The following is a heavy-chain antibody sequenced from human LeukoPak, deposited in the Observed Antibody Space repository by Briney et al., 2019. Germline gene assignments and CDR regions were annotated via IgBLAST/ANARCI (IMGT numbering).Heavy chain of an antibody. CDR1: GYTFTSYY. D-gene: IGHD4-23*01. J-gene: IGHJ4*02. CDR3: ARVPSRATTVGGYYFDY. CDR2: INPSGGST. Sequence: ASVKVSCKASGYTFTSYYMHWVRQAPGQGLEWMGIINPSGGSTSYAQKFQGRVTITADESTSTAYMELSRLRSEDTAVYYCARVPSRATTVGGYYFDYWGQGTLVTVSS. V-gene: IGHV1-46*01.